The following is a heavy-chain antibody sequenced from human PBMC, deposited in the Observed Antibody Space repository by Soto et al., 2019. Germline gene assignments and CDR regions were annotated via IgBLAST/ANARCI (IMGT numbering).Heavy chain of an antibody. CDR1: GGSISSYY. D-gene: IGHD3-10*01. Sequence: SETLSLTCTVSGGSISSYYWSWIRQPPGKGLEWIGYIYYSGSTNCNPSLKSRVTISVDTSKNQFSLKLSSVTAADTAVYYCATSTNGGDAFDIWGQGTMVTVSS. CDR2: IYYSGST. CDR3: ATSTNGGDAFDI. J-gene: IGHJ3*02. V-gene: IGHV4-59*01.